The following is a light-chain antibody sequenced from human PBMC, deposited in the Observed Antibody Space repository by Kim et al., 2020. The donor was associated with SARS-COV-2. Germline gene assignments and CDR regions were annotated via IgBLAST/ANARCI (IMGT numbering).Light chain of an antibody. J-gene: IGKJ4*01. CDR1: QGISNY. CDR3: QHYYNPQLT. V-gene: IGKV1-33*01. CDR2: AAS. Sequence: IQMTQSPSSLSASVGDRVTITCQASQGISNYLDWYQQKPGKAPKLLIYAASNLERGVPSRFSGSGSGTDFTLTISSLQPEDIATYHCQHYYNPQLTFGGGTKVDIK.